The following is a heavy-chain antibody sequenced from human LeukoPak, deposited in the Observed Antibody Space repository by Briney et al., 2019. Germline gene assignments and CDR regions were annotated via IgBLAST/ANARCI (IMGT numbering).Heavy chain of an antibody. J-gene: IGHJ2*01. CDR3: ARGSPYGSGSGYFDL. Sequence: PSETLSLTCAVSGGSISSSNWWSWVRPPPGKGLEWIGEIYHSGSTNYNPSLKSRVTISVDKSKNQFSLKLSSVTAADTAVYYCARGSPYGSGSGYFDLWGRGTLVTVSS. D-gene: IGHD3-10*01. V-gene: IGHV4-4*02. CDR2: IYHSGST. CDR1: GGSISSSNW.